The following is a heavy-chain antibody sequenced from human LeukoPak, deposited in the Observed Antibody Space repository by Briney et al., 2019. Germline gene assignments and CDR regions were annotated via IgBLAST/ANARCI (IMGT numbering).Heavy chain of an antibody. J-gene: IGHJ4*02. V-gene: IGHV3-30-3*01. CDR1: GFTFSSYA. D-gene: IGHD6-13*01. Sequence: GGSLRLSCAASGFTFSSYAMHWVRQAPGKGLEWVAIISYDGSNKYYADSVKGRFTISRDNSKNTLHLQMNSLRAEDTAVYYCFGSWSYFDYWGQGTLVTVSS. CDR2: ISYDGSNK. CDR3: FGSWSYFDY.